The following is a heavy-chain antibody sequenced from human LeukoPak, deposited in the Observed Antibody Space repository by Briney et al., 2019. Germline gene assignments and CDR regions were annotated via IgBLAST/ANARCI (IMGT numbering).Heavy chain of an antibody. V-gene: IGHV3-48*03. CDR3: ARAFDY. CDR2: ISSSSNTM. CDR1: GFTFSSYE. J-gene: IGHJ4*02. Sequence: PGGSLRLSCAASGFTFSSYEMNWVRQAPGKGLEWVSYISSSSNTMYYADSVKGRFTISRDNAKNSLYLQMNSLRDEDTTVYYCARAFDYWGQGTLVAVSS.